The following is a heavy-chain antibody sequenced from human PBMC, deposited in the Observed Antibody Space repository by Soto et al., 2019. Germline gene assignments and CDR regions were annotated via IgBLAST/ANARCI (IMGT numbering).Heavy chain of an antibody. CDR1: GGSISSGGYY. Sequence: PSETLSLTCPVSGGSISSGGYYWSWIRQHPAKGMEWIGYIYYSGSTYYNPSLNSRVAISVDTSKNQFSLKLSSVTAADTAVYYCARDPVLRYFDWPGGMDVWGQGTTVPVS. V-gene: IGHV4-31*03. CDR3: ARDPVLRYFDWPGGMDV. CDR2: IYYSGST. D-gene: IGHD3-9*01. J-gene: IGHJ6*02.